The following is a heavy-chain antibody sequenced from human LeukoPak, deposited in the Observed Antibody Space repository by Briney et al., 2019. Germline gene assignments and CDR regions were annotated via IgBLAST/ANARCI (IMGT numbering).Heavy chain of an antibody. CDR3: ARGSMVRGVIIRRSVAFDI. D-gene: IGHD3-10*01. CDR2: INHSGST. J-gene: IGHJ3*02. Sequence: PSETLSLTCAVYGGSFSGYYWSWIRQPPGKGLEWIGEINHSGSTNYNPSLKSRVTISVDTSKNQFSLKLSSVTAADTAVYYCARGSMVRGVIIRRSVAFDIWGQGTMVTVSS. CDR1: GGSFSGYY. V-gene: IGHV4-34*01.